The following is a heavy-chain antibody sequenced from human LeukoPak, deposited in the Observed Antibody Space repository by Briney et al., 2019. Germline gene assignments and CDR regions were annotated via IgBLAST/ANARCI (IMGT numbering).Heavy chain of an antibody. D-gene: IGHD3-22*01. CDR2: INDSGSS. V-gene: IGHV4-34*01. CDR1: GGSFSGYY. CDR3: ARRSYYDSAGYGYYFDY. J-gene: IGHJ4*02. Sequence: RSETLSLTCTVYGGSFSGYYWGWVRQPPGKGLEWIGEINDSGSSNYNPSLKSRLTISVDTSKNQFSLKLSSVTAADTAVYYCARRSYYDSAGYGYYFDYWGQGTLVTVSS.